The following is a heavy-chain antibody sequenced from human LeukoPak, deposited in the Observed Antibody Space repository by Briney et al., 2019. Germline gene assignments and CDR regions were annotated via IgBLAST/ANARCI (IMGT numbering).Heavy chain of an antibody. CDR2: INPNSGGT. V-gene: IGHV1-2*02. CDR1: GYTFTGYY. D-gene: IGHD1-26*01. J-gene: IGHJ5*02. CDR3: ARGPGIVGAFPSDP. Sequence: ASVKVSCKASGYTFTGYYMHWVRQAPGQGLEWMGWINPNSGGTNYAQKFQGRVTMTRDTSISTAYMELSRLRSDDTTVYYCARGPGIVGAFPSDPWGQGTLVTVSS.